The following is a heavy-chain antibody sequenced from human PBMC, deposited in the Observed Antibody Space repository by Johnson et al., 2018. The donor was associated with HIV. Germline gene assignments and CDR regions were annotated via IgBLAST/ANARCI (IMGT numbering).Heavy chain of an antibody. CDR1: GFTFSSYA. Sequence: QVQVVESGGGVVQPGRSLRISCAASGFTFSSYAMNWVRQAPGKGLEWVAVISYDGSNKYYADSVKGRFTISRDNSNNTLYLQMSSLRIDDTAVYYCARGGRGLGTDDAFDIWGQGTMVTVSS. CDR3: ARGGRGLGTDDAFDI. CDR2: ISYDGSNK. J-gene: IGHJ3*02. V-gene: IGHV3-30-3*01. D-gene: IGHD1-14*01.